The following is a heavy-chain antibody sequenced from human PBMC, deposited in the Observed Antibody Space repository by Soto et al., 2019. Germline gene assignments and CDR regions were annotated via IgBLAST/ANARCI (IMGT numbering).Heavy chain of an antibody. CDR1: GGSISSDY. D-gene: IGHD3-22*01. J-gene: IGHJ5*02. Sequence: QVQLQESGPGLVKPSETLSLTCTVSGGSISSDYWSWIRQSPGKGLEWIGYIYYSGGTNYNPSLKSRVTISVDASKRQFSLTLTSVTAADTAVYYCARLHHYDSSDRSKGFDPWGQGTLVTFSS. CDR2: IYYSGGT. CDR3: ARLHHYDSSDRSKGFDP. V-gene: IGHV4-59*01.